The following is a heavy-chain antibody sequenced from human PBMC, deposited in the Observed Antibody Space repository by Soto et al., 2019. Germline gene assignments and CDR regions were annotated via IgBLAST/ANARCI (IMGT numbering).Heavy chain of an antibody. J-gene: IGHJ4*02. D-gene: IGHD6-25*01. CDR3: ARFTRGSSGDY. Sequence: GSLLPSCLASGSTFNTYWMSWVRQAPGKGLEWVANIKEDGSDKYYVDSVKGRFTISRDNAKNLLYLQMNSLGAGDTAMYYCARFTRGSSGDYWGQGTLVTVYS. CDR2: IKEDGSDK. V-gene: IGHV3-7*01. CDR1: GSTFNTYW.